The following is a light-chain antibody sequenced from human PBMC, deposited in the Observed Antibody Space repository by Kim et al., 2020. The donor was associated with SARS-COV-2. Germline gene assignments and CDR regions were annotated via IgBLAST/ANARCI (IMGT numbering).Light chain of an antibody. Sequence: STQSASVGARVTITCRAIQSIGSWLAWYQQKAGKAPKVLIYHASTLESGVPSRFSGSGSGTEFTLSISSLQPDDFATYYCQKANGEFGQGTKLEI. J-gene: IGKJ2*01. V-gene: IGKV1-5*01. CDR3: QKANGE. CDR2: HAS. CDR1: QSIGSW.